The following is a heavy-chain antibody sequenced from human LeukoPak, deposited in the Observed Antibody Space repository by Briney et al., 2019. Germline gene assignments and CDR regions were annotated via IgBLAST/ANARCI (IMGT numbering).Heavy chain of an antibody. CDR1: GGTFSSYA. D-gene: IGHD4-11*01. CDR2: IIPIFGTA. V-gene: IGHV1-69*05. CDR3: ASTAYSNYPAGYYYYYMDV. J-gene: IGHJ6*03. Sequence: ASVKVSCKASGGTFSSYAISWVRQAPGQGLEWMGGIIPIFGTANYAQKFQGRVTITTDGSTSTAYMELSSLRSEDTAVYYCASTAYSNYPAGYYYYYMDVWGKGTTVTVSS.